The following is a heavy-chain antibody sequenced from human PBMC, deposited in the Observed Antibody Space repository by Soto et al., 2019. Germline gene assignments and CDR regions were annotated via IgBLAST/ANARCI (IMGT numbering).Heavy chain of an antibody. Sequence: PGESLKISCKGSGYSFTSYWIGWVRQMPGKGLEWMGIIYPGDSDTRYSPSFQGQVTISADKSISTAYLQWSSLKASDTAMYYCARHVGVLDDPIYYYYGMDVWGQGTTVTVSS. V-gene: IGHV5-51*01. CDR3: ARHVGVLDDPIYYYYGMDV. D-gene: IGHD3-10*01. CDR1: GYSFTSYW. J-gene: IGHJ6*02. CDR2: IYPGDSDT.